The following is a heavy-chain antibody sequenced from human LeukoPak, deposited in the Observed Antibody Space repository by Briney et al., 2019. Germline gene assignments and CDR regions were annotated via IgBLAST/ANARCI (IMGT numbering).Heavy chain of an antibody. J-gene: IGHJ5*02. V-gene: IGHV4-59*12. CDR3: ARDLGVPANWFDP. Sequence: PSETLSLTCTVSGGSISSYYWSWIRQPPGKGLEWIGFIYYSGSTYYNPSLKSRVTISVDTSKNQFSLKLSSVTAADTAVYYCARDLGVPANWFDPWGQGTLVTVSS. CDR1: GGSISSYY. D-gene: IGHD2-2*01. CDR2: IYYSGST.